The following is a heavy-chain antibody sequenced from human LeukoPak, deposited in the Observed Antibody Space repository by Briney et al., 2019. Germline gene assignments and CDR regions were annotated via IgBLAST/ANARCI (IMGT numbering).Heavy chain of an antibody. V-gene: IGHV1-69*05. CDR2: IIPIFGTA. J-gene: IGHJ3*02. D-gene: IGHD4-17*01. Sequence: SVKVSCKASGGTFSSYAISWVRQAPGQGLEWMGGIIPIFGTANYAQKFQGRVTITTDESTSTACLELSSLRSEDTAVYYCASYYAGYGDYRGTPNAFDIWGQGTMVTVSS. CDR1: GGTFSSYA. CDR3: ASYYAGYGDYRGTPNAFDI.